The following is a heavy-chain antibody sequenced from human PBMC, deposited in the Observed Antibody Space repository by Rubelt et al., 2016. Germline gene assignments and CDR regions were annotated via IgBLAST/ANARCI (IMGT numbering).Heavy chain of an antibody. CDR2: ITISGGSK. J-gene: IGHJ4*02. CDR1: GFTFSNYA. CDR3: AKGNGVTCFFGLDY. Sequence: GGSLRLSCAASGFTFSNYAMSWVRQAPGKGLEWVSTITISGGSKDYADSVQGRFTISRDNSKNTLYLQMSRLRAEDTAVYYCAKGNGVTCFFGLDYWGQGTLVAVSS. D-gene: IGHD2-8*01. V-gene: IGHV3-23*01.